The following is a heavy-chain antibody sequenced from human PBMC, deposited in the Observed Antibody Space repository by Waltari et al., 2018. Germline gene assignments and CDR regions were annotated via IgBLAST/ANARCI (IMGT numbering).Heavy chain of an antibody. V-gene: IGHV3-7*01. Sequence: EVHLVQSGGGLIQPGGSLELSCGVSGFTFKNYWMTGVRQAPGKGLEWVANINQDGRDKNYVDSVEGRFTISRDNAQNSVYLQMNSLRAEDTAVYYCARDVPNGYFDYWGSGTLVTVSS. CDR3: ARDVPNGYFDY. J-gene: IGHJ4*02. D-gene: IGHD1-1*01. CDR2: INQDGRDK. CDR1: GFTFKNYW.